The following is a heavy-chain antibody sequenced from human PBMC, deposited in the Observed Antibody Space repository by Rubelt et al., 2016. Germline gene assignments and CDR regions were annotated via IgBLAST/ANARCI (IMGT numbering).Heavy chain of an antibody. Sequence: GIINPSGGSTTYAQRFQGRVTMTSDTSTSTVYMELSSLRSDDTAVYYCARGSSYSSSWYWFDPWGQGTLVTVSS. CDR2: INPSGGST. V-gene: IGHV1-46*01. D-gene: IGHD6-13*01. J-gene: IGHJ5*02. CDR3: ARGSSYSSSWYWFDP.